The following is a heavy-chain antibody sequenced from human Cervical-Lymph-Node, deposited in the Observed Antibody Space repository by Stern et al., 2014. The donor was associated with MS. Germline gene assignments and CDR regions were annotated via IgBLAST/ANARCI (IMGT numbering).Heavy chain of an antibody. J-gene: IGHJ6*02. CDR1: GYTFTSYG. Sequence: VQLVESGAEVKKPGASVKVSCKASGYTFTSYGISCVRQAPGQGLEWMGWISAYHGNTNYAQKLQGRVTMTTDTSTSTAYMELRSLRSDDTAVYYCARDLGVPAALLYYYYYGMDVWGQGTTVTVSS. D-gene: IGHD2-2*01. CDR2: ISAYHGNT. CDR3: ARDLGVPAALLYYYYYGMDV. V-gene: IGHV1-18*04.